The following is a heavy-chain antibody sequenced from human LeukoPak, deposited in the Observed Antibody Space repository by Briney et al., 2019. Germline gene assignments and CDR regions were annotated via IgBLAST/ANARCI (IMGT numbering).Heavy chain of an antibody. J-gene: IGHJ4*02. V-gene: IGHV4-4*07. D-gene: IGHD6-13*01. CDR2: IYTSGST. Sequence: SETLSLTCSVSGGSISSYYWSWIRQPAGKGLEWIGRIYTSGSTNYNPSLKSRVTMSVDTSKNQFSLKLSSVTAADTAVYYCAGAPAAVADFDYWGQGTLVTVSS. CDR3: AGAPAAVADFDY. CDR1: GGSISSYY.